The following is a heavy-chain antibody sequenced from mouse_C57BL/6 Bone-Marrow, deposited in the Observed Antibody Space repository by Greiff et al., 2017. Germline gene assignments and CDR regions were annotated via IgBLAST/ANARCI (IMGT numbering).Heavy chain of an antibody. CDR2: IWGVGST. CDR1: GFSLTSYG. Sequence: QVQLQQSGPGLVAPSQSLSITCTVSGFSLTSYGVDWVRQSPGKGLEWLGVIWGVGSTNYNSALKSRLSISKDNSKSQVFLKMNSLQTDDTAMYYCASDDDGYPFAYWGQGTLVTVSA. D-gene: IGHD2-3*01. V-gene: IGHV2-6*01. J-gene: IGHJ3*01. CDR3: ASDDDGYPFAY.